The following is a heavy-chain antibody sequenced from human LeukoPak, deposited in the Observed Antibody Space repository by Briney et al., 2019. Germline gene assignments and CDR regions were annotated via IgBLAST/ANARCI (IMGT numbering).Heavy chain of an antibody. CDR2: IIPIFGTA. CDR3: ARSVSGIAVAGSPRFDY. D-gene: IGHD6-19*01. Sequence: SVKVSCKASGGTFSSYAISWVRQAPGQGLEWMGGIIPIFGTANYAQKLQGRVTITADESTSTAYMELGSLRSEDTAVYYCARSVSGIAVAGSPRFDYWGQGTLVTVSS. CDR1: GGTFSSYA. J-gene: IGHJ4*02. V-gene: IGHV1-69*01.